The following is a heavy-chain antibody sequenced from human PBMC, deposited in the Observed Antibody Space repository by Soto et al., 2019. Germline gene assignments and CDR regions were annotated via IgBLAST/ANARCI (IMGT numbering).Heavy chain of an antibody. V-gene: IGHV4-34*01. CDR1: GGSFSGYY. D-gene: IGHD2-21*01. Sequence: SETLCLTCAVYGGSFSGYYWSWIRQPPGKGQEWIGHVNHSGRTYYNPSLKSRVLMSEDSSKNQFSLKLTSVTAADTAVYYCAIRLGWLQHYWGQGALVTVSS. CDR2: VNHSGRT. CDR3: AIRLGWLQHY. J-gene: IGHJ4*02.